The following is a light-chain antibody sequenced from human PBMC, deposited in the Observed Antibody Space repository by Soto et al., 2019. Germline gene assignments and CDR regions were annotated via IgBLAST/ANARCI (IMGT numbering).Light chain of an antibody. CDR2: EVS. CDR3: ASWDDSLHGVT. J-gene: IGLJ2*01. Sequence: QSALTQPASVSGSPGQSITISCTGTSSDVGGYNYVSWYQQHPGKAPKLMIYEVSNRPSGVSNRFSGSKSGNTASLTISRLQSEDEADYYCASWDDSLHGVTFGGGTKVTVL. V-gene: IGLV2-14*01. CDR1: SSDVGGYNY.